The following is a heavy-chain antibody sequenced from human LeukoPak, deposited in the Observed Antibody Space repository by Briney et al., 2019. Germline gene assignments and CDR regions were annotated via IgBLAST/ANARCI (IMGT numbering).Heavy chain of an antibody. D-gene: IGHD4-23*01. Sequence: PSETLSLTCTVSGGSISSYYWNWIRQPAGKGLEWIGRIHTSGSTNYKPSLKSRVTISVDTSKKQFSLKLNSVTAADTAVYYCARGAYGGNPEENWFDPWGQGTLVTVSS. CDR3: ARGAYGGNPEENWFDP. CDR2: IHTSGST. V-gene: IGHV4-4*07. CDR1: GGSISSYY. J-gene: IGHJ5*02.